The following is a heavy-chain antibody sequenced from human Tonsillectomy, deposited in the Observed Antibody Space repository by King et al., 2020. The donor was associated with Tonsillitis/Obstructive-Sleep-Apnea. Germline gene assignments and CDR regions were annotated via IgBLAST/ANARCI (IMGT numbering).Heavy chain of an antibody. CDR3: TAVSTTVYN. D-gene: IGHD4-17*01. J-gene: IGHJ4*02. CDR1: GFTFSNAW. Sequence: VQLVESGGGLVKPGGSLRLSCAASGFTFSNAWMSWVRQAPGKGLEWVGRIKSKTGGGKTDYAAPVKGRFTISRDDSKNTLYLQMNRLKTEDTAVDYCTAVSTTVYNWGQGNLVTVSP. V-gene: IGHV3-15*01. CDR2: IKSKTGGGKT.